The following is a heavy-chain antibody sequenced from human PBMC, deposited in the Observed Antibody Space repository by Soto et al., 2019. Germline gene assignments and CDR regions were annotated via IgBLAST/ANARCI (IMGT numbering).Heavy chain of an antibody. V-gene: IGHV3-23*01. CDR2: ISGSGGST. J-gene: IGHJ4*02. CDR3: AKDPLYYYDSSGYYGPFDY. D-gene: IGHD3-22*01. Sequence: GGSLRLSCAASGFTFSSYAMSWVRQAPGKGLEWVSAISGSGGSTYYADSVKGRFTISRDNSENTLYLQMNSLRAEDTAVYYCAKDPLYYYDSSGYYGPFDYWGQGTLVTVSS. CDR1: GFTFSSYA.